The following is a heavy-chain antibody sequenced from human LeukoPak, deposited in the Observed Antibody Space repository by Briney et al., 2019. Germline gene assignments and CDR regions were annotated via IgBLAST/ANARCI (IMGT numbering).Heavy chain of an antibody. CDR3: ARFFQYSGSNCHYLDS. CDR2: IYYSGST. CDR1: GGSISSYY. Sequence: SETLSLTCTVSGGSISSYYWSWIRQPPGKGLEWIGYIYYSGSTNYNPSLKSRVTISVDTSKNQFSLKLSSVTAADTAVYYCARFFQYSGSNCHYLDSWGQGTLVTVSS. J-gene: IGHJ4*02. D-gene: IGHD3-22*01. V-gene: IGHV4-59*01.